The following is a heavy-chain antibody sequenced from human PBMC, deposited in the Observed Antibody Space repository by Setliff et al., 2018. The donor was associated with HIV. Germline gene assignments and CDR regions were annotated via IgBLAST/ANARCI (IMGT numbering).Heavy chain of an antibody. CDR3: SKQHCAGGSCYDAY. J-gene: IGHJ4*02. Sequence: GESLTISCAASGFSISSYAMNWVRQAPGKGLEWVSSISGSSSSIYYADSVKGRFTISRDNSKNTLFLQMNTLRDEDTAVYYCSKQHCAGGSCYDAYWGRGTLVTVSS. CDR1: GFSISSYA. CDR2: ISGSSSSI. V-gene: IGHV3-23*01. D-gene: IGHD2-15*01.